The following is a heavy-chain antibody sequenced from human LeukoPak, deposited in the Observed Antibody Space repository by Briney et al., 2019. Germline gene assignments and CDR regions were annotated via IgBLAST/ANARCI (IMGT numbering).Heavy chain of an antibody. CDR3: ARLNYYYGMDV. CDR2: IYYSGST. Sequence: PSETLSLTCTVSGGSISSYYWSWIRQPPGKGLEWIGYIYYSGSTNYNPSLKSRVTISVDTSKNQFSLKLSSVTAADTAVYYCARLNYYYGMDVWGQGTTATVSS. CDR1: GGSISSYY. V-gene: IGHV4-59*12. J-gene: IGHJ6*02.